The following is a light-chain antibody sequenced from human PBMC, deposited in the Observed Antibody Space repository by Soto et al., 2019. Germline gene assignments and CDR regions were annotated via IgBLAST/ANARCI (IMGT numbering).Light chain of an antibody. CDR2: GAS. J-gene: IGKJ5*01. Sequence: IQMNQSPSPLSPSVGDRVTITFQASQDITNYLNWYQQKPGKAPNLLIYGASNLETGVPSRFSGSGSGTDFTFTISSLQAEDIGTYFCQQYDSVFTFGQGTRLEIK. CDR3: QQYDSVFT. V-gene: IGKV1-33*01. CDR1: QDITNY.